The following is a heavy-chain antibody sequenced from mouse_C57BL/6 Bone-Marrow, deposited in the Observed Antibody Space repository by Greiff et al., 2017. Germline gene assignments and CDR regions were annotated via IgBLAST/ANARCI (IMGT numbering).Heavy chain of an antibody. CDR3: TPDGNYAY. J-gene: IGHJ3*01. D-gene: IGHD2-1*01. V-gene: IGHV14-4*01. CDR1: GFNIKDDY. CDR2: IDPENGDT. Sequence: EVQLQESGAELVRPGASVKLSCTASGFNIKDDYMHWVKQRPEQGLEWIGWIDPENGDTEYASKFQGKATITADTSSNTAYLQLSSLTSEDTAVYYCTPDGNYAYWGQGTLVTVSA.